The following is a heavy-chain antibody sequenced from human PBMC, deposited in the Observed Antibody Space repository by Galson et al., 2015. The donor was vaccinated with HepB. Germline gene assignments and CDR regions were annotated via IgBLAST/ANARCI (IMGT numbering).Heavy chain of an antibody. V-gene: IGHV3-15*01. Sequence: SLRLSCAASGFTFNNAWMSWVRQASGKGLEGVGRIKRKNDDGTTDYAAPVKGRFTISRDDSKKTLYLQMNSLKTEDTAVYYCSHHYDTSGYYSEAVDIWGQGTMVTVSS. D-gene: IGHD3-22*01. CDR1: GFTFNNAW. J-gene: IGHJ3*02. CDR3: SHHYDTSGYYSEAVDI. CDR2: IKRKNDDGTT.